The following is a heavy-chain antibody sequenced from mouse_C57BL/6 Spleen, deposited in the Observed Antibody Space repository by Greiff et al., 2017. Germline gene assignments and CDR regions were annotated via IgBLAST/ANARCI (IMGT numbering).Heavy chain of an antibody. V-gene: IGHV1-61*01. Sequence: QVQLQQPGAELVRPGSSVKLSCKASGYTFTSYWMDWVKQRPGQGLEWIGNIYPSDSETHYNQKFKDKATLTVDKSSSTAYMQLSSLTSEDSAVYYCARDSDYGSSPDAMDYWGQGTSVTVSS. CDR3: ARDSDYGSSPDAMDY. J-gene: IGHJ4*01. D-gene: IGHD1-1*01. CDR1: GYTFTSYW. CDR2: IYPSDSET.